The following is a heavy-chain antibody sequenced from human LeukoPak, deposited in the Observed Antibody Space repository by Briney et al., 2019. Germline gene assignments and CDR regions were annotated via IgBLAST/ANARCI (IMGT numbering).Heavy chain of an antibody. CDR1: GYSFTSYW. CDR3: ARTVLRYFDWSPAGGFDY. Sequence: GESLQISCKGSGYSFTSYWIGWVRQMPGKGLEWMGIIYPGDSDTRYSPSFQGQVTISADKSISTAYLQWSSLKASDTAMYYCARTVLRYFDWSPAGGFDYWGQGTLVTVSS. CDR2: IYPGDSDT. J-gene: IGHJ4*02. V-gene: IGHV5-51*01. D-gene: IGHD3-9*01.